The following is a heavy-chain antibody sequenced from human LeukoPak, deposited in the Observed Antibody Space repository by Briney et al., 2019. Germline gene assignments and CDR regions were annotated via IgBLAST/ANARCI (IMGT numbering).Heavy chain of an antibody. D-gene: IGHD1-26*01. V-gene: IGHV4-59*03. Sequence: PSETLSLTCAVSGASISGYYWSWIRQPPGKGLEWIGYMYYSGSTNYNPSLKSRVTISVDTSKNQFSLKLSSVTAADTAVYYCSGSYLYYYYYMNVWGKGTTVTISS. CDR3: SGSYLYYYYYMNV. CDR2: MYYSGST. J-gene: IGHJ6*03. CDR1: GASISGYY.